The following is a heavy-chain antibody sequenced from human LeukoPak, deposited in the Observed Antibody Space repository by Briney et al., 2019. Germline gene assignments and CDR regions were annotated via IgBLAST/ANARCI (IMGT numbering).Heavy chain of an antibody. CDR3: AKLCRSCPTPCFEY. CDR2: ISGSGGST. Sequence: GGSLRLSCAASGFTFSSYAMSWVRQAPGKGLEWVSAISGSGGSTYYADSVKGRFAISRDNSKKTLYLQMNSLRAEDTAVYYCAKLCRSCPTPCFEYWGQGPVVTVSS. CDR1: GFTFSSYA. J-gene: IGHJ4*02. V-gene: IGHV3-23*01. D-gene: IGHD6-13*01.